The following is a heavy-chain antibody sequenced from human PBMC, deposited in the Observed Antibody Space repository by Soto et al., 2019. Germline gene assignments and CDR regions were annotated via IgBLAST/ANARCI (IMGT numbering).Heavy chain of an antibody. CDR3: ARHRPPTTVTTEFLFDAFDI. CDR2: ISYSGST. V-gene: IGHV4-39*01. Sequence: SETLSLTCTVSGGSISSDSYYWGWIRQSPEKGLDWIASISYSGSTYYNPTLKSRLIISVDTSKSQFSLKLSSVTAADTAVYYCARHRPPTTVTTEFLFDAFDIWGQGTMVTVSS. CDR1: GGSISSDSYY. D-gene: IGHD4-17*01. J-gene: IGHJ3*02.